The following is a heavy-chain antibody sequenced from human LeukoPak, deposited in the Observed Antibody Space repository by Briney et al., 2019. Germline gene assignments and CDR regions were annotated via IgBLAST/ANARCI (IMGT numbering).Heavy chain of an antibody. V-gene: IGHV4-59*08. Sequence: SETLSLICNVSCVSINNHHWSWIRQPPGKGLEWIGYIYYHGDTNSRPSIPSRVTIPLDPSKNQFYLHLRSVTAPDKAVYYCARRRGNFWSDFYAFDYWGLGTMVTVSS. CDR3: ARRRGNFWSDFYAFDY. J-gene: IGHJ4*02. D-gene: IGHD3-3*01. CDR1: CVSINNHH. CDR2: IYYHGDT.